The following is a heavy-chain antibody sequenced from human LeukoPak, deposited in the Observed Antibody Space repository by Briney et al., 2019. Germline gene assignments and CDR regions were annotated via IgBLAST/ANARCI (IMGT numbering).Heavy chain of an antibody. CDR1: GFTFSSYS. CDR2: ISSGSNYK. D-gene: IGHD3-3*01. Sequence: GGSLRLSCAASGFTFSSYSMNWVRQAPGKGLEWVSSISSGSNYKYYADSVKGRFTISRDNAKNSLFLQMDSLRAEDTAVYYCARGFDWFDPWGQGTLVTVSS. CDR3: ARGFDWFDP. J-gene: IGHJ5*02. V-gene: IGHV3-21*01.